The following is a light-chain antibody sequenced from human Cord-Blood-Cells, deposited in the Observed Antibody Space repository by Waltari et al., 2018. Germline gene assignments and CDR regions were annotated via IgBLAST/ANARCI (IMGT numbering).Light chain of an antibody. CDR1: QSVSSN. V-gene: IGKV3-15*01. CDR3: QQYNNWPPTYT. J-gene: IGKJ2*01. CDR2: GAS. Sequence: EIVMTQSPATLSVSPGERATLSCRASQSVSSNLAWYQQKTGQAPRLLIYGASTRATGSPARFSGSGSGTEFTLTISSLQSEDVAVYYCQQYNNWPPTYTFGQGTKLEIK.